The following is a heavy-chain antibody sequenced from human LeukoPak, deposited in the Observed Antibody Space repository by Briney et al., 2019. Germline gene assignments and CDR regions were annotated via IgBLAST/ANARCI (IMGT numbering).Heavy chain of an antibody. CDR2: IYSGGST. V-gene: IGHV3-53*01. D-gene: IGHD4-23*01. Sequence: PGGSLRLSCAASGFTVSSNYMTWVRQAPGKGPEWVSVIYSGGSTYYADSVKGQFTISRDNSKNTLYLQMNSLRAEDTAVYYCASGGNSVFDYWGQGTLVTVSS. CDR3: ASGGNSVFDY. CDR1: GFTVSSNY. J-gene: IGHJ4*02.